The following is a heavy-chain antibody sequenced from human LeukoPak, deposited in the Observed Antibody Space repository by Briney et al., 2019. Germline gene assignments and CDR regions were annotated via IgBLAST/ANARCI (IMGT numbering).Heavy chain of an antibody. Sequence: ASVKVSCKASGYTFTTDYIHWVRQAPGQGLEWMGIINPSGGSTTYAQKFQGRVTITTDESTSTAYMELSSLRSEDTAVYYCARGKWLRTFDYWGQGTLVTVSS. V-gene: IGHV1-46*01. CDR1: GYTFTTDY. J-gene: IGHJ4*02. D-gene: IGHD5-12*01. CDR3: ARGKWLRTFDY. CDR2: INPSGGST.